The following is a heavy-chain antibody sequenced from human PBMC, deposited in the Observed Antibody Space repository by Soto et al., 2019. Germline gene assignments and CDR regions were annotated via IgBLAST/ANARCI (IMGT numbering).Heavy chain of an antibody. V-gene: IGHV3-30*18. Sequence: QAQLVESGGGVVQPGRSLRLSCAASGFTFSSYGMHWVRQAPGKGLEWVAIISYDGSNQYYADSVKGRFTISRDNSKNTLYLQMNSLRAEDTAVYYCAKALGELSPESYDHWGQGVLVTVSS. D-gene: IGHD3-16*02. J-gene: IGHJ4*02. CDR2: ISYDGSNQ. CDR3: AKALGELSPESYDH. CDR1: GFTFSSYG.